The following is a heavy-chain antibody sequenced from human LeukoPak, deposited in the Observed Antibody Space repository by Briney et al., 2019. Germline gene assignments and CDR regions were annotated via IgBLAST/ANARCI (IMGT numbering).Heavy chain of an antibody. CDR2: ISSDGTNK. CDR3: ARGLYRDGNCFDY. J-gene: IGHJ4*02. Sequence: GGSLRLSCVASGFTFSSNDMHWVRQAPGKGLEWVTIISSDGTNKYYSGSLKGRLTASRDNSKNTLYLQMNSLRVEDTAVYYCARGLYRDGNCFDYWGQGTLVTVSS. D-gene: IGHD5-24*01. CDR1: GFTFSSND. V-gene: IGHV3-30*03.